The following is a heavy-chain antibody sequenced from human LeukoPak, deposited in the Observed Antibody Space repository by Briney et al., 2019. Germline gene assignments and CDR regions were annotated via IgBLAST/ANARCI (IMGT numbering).Heavy chain of an antibody. J-gene: IGHJ4*02. CDR1: GFTVDSNY. Sequence: GGSLRLSCAASGFTVDSNYLSWVRQAPGKGLEWVSAISHTSEYTYHADSVKGRFTISRDNSKNTLYLQMNSLRAEDTAMYYCAKGSSAGRPYYFDYWGQGTLVTVSS. V-gene: IGHV3-53*01. CDR2: ISHTSEYT. CDR3: AKGSSAGRPYYFDY. D-gene: IGHD3-10*01.